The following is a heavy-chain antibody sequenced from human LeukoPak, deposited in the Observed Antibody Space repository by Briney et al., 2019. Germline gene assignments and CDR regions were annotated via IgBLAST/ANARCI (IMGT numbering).Heavy chain of an antibody. CDR3: ARDSGRDGYNYVYYFDY. D-gene: IGHD5-24*01. J-gene: IGHJ4*02. CDR2: IYTSGST. CDR1: GGSISSYY. Sequence: SETLYLTCTVSGGSISSYYWSWIRQPAGKGLEWIGRIYTSGSTNYNPSLKSRVTMSVDTSKNQFSLKLSSVTAADTAVYYCARDSGRDGYNYVYYFDYWGQGTLVTVSS. V-gene: IGHV4-4*07.